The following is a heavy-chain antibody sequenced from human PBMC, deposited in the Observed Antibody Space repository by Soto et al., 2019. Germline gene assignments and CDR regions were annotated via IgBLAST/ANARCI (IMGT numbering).Heavy chain of an antibody. Sequence: QVQLLPSGAEVKKPWASVKVSCKASGYMFNTYGITWVRQSPGQGLEWMGWISVYNGNIDYAQKFEGRVTMTTDTSTSTAYMELKSLTSDDTAVYYCARTYGSGDYFLPFEYWGQGTPVSVSS. CDR2: ISVYNGNI. CDR1: GYMFNTYG. J-gene: IGHJ4*02. D-gene: IGHD3-10*01. CDR3: ARTYGSGDYFLPFEY. V-gene: IGHV1-18*01.